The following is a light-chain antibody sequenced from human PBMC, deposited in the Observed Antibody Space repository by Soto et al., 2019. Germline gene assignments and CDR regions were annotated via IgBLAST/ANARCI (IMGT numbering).Light chain of an antibody. CDR2: DVS. Sequence: QSALTQPASVSGSPGQSITISCTGTSSDVGGYNYVSWYQQHPGKAPKLMIYDVSSRPSGVSNRFSGSKSGNTASLTISGLQAEGEADYHCSSYTSSRAHVVFGGGTKLTVL. V-gene: IGLV2-14*01. CDR3: SSYTSSRAHVV. CDR1: SSDVGGYNY. J-gene: IGLJ2*01.